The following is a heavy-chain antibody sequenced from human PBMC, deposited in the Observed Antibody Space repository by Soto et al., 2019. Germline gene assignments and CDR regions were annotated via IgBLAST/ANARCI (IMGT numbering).Heavy chain of an antibody. CDR1: GFTVSSNY. J-gene: IGHJ4*02. CDR3: ARAYCSSTSCHEAAKHYDFWSGYYDQTPYYFDY. D-gene: IGHD3-3*01. CDR2: IYSGGST. V-gene: IGHV3-66*01. Sequence: GGSLRLSCAASGFTVSSNYMSWVRQAPGKGLEWVSVIYSGGSTYYADSVKGRFTISRDNSKNTLYLQMNSLRAEDTAVYYCARAYCSSTSCHEAAKHYDFWSGYYDQTPYYFDYWGQGTLVTVSS.